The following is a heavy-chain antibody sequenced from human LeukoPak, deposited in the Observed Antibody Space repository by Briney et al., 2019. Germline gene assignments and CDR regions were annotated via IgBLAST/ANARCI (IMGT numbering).Heavy chain of an antibody. CDR3: ARRLAAAFLGYYYYYGMDV. D-gene: IGHD6-13*01. J-gene: IGHJ6*02. CDR1: GYTFTSYD. Sequence: WASVRVSCKASGYTFTSYDINWVRQATGQGLEWMGWMNPNSGNSGYAQKFKGRVTMTRNTSISTAYMELSSLRSEDTAVYYCARRLAAAFLGYYYYYGMDVWGQGTTVTVSS. CDR2: MNPNSGNS. V-gene: IGHV1-8*01.